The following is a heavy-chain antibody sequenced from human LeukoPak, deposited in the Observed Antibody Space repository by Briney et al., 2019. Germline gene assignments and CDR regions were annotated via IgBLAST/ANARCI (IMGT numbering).Heavy chain of an antibody. D-gene: IGHD3-9*01. CDR2: MNPNSGNT. V-gene: IGHV1-8*03. Sequence: ASAKVSCKASGGTFSSYAISWVRQATGQGLEWMGWMNPNSGNTGYAQKFQGRVTITRNTSISTAYMELSSLRSEDTAVYYCARGGKLRYFDWLPGGNYYYYYMDVWGKGTTVTVSS. CDR1: GGTFSSYA. CDR3: ARGGKLRYFDWLPGGNYYYYYMDV. J-gene: IGHJ6*03.